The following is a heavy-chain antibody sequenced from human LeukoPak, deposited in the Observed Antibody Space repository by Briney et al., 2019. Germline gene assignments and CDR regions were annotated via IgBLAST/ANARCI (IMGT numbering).Heavy chain of an antibody. CDR3: TTGPGNSGY. J-gene: IGHJ4*02. CDR2: IKSKNFGETT. V-gene: IGHV3-15*01. CDR1: GLTFDNAW. D-gene: IGHD4-23*01. Sequence: GGSLRLSCVVSGLTFDNAWMSWVRQAPGKGLEWVGHIKSKNFGETTEYAAPVQGRFTISRDDSKNTVYLQMSNLKTEDTAVYYCTTGPGNSGYWGQGTLVTVSS.